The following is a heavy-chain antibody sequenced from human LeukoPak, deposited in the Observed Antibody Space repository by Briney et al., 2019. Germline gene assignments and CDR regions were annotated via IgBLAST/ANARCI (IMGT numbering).Heavy chain of an antibody. J-gene: IGHJ4*02. CDR2: ISYDGSNK. V-gene: IGHV3-30*18. Sequence: PGRSLRLSCAASGFTFSGSTMHWVRQAPGKGLEWVAVISYDGSNKYYADSVKGRFTISRDNSKNTLYLQMNSLRAEDTVVYYCAKTLRGYSYGYFDYWGQGTLVTVSS. CDR1: GFTFSGST. CDR3: AKTLRGYSYGYFDY. D-gene: IGHD5-18*01.